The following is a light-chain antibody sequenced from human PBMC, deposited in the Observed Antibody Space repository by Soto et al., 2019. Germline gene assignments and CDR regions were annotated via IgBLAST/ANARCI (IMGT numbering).Light chain of an antibody. J-gene: IGLJ2*01. Sequence: QSALTQPASVSGSPGQSITISCTGTSSDVGGYNYVSWYQQHPGKAPKLMIYEVSNRPSAVSNRFSGSKSGNTASLTISGLQAEDEADFYCSSYTSGTTLVVFGGGTKLTVL. CDR2: EVS. CDR3: SSYTSGTTLVV. V-gene: IGLV2-14*01. CDR1: SSDVGGYNY.